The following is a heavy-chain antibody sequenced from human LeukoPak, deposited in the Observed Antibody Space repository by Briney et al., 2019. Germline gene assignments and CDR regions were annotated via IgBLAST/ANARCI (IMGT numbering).Heavy chain of an antibody. CDR2: ISWNSGSI. Sequence: GGSLRLSCSASGFTFKSYAMHWVRQAPGKGLEWVSGISWNSGSIGFADSVKGRFTISRDNAKNSLYLQMNSPRPEDTALYYCARAEGYSSGWYDYWGQGTLVTVSS. D-gene: IGHD6-19*01. J-gene: IGHJ4*02. CDR3: ARAEGYSSGWYDY. CDR1: GFTFKSYA. V-gene: IGHV3-9*01.